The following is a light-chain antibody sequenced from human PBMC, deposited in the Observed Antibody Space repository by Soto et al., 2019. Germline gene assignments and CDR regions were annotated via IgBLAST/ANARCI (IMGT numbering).Light chain of an antibody. CDR2: DAS. Sequence: IVLTQSPATLSLSPGESATLSCRASQSVSSYLAWYQKKPGQAPTLLIYDASNRATGIPARFSGSGSGTDFTLTISSIEPEDFAVYYCQQRSNWPRLTFGGGTKVDIK. CDR3: QQRSNWPRLT. J-gene: IGKJ4*01. CDR1: QSVSSY. V-gene: IGKV3-11*01.